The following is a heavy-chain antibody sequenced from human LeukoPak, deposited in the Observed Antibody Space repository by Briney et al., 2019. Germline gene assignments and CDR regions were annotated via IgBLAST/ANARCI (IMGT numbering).Heavy chain of an antibody. V-gene: IGHV3-30*03. D-gene: IGHD3-10*01. J-gene: IGHJ4*02. Sequence: GRSLRLSCAASGFTFSNYGMHWVRQAPGKGLEWVAVISYDGSNKYYADSVKGRFTISRDNAKNLLYLQMNSLRAEDTAVYYCARRGDYWGQGTLVTVSS. CDR1: GFTFSNYG. CDR3: ARRGDY. CDR2: ISYDGSNK.